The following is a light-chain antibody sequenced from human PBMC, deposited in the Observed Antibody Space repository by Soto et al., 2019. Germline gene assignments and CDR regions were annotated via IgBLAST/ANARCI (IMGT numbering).Light chain of an antibody. CDR3: QQYNSYSPWT. CDR2: DVY. V-gene: IGKV1-5*01. J-gene: IGKJ1*01. Sequence: DIQMTQSPSTLSASVGDRVTITCRASQSISSWLAWYQQKPGKAPNLLIYDVYNLESGVPSRFSGSGSGTEFTLTISSLQADDFATYYCQQYNSYSPWTFGQGTKVDI. CDR1: QSISSW.